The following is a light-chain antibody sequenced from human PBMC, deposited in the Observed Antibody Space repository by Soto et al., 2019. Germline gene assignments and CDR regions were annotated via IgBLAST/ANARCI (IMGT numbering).Light chain of an antibody. CDR2: DVS. V-gene: IGKV3-11*01. J-gene: IGKJ5*01. CDR1: QSVSES. CDR3: QQRSDWLPIT. Sequence: EIVLTQSPATLSLSAGERATLSFRASQSVSESLAWYQQKPGQAPRLLIYDVSYRATGIPVRFSGSGSGTDFTLTISSLEPEDFAVYYCQQRSDWLPITFGQGTRLEIK.